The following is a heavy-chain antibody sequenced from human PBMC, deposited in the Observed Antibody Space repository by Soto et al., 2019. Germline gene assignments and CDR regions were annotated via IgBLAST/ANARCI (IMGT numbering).Heavy chain of an antibody. J-gene: IGHJ5*02. CDR2: IDPSDSYT. CDR1: GYSFTSYW. V-gene: IGHV5-10-1*01. CDR3: ARHVRGRFDSSGYPFS. D-gene: IGHD3-22*01. Sequence: LKISCKGSGYSFTSYWISWVRQMPGKGLEWMGRIDPSDSYTNYNPSFQGHVSISVDKSFSTAYLQWSSLKASDTAMYYCARHVRGRFDSSGYPFSWGQGTLVTVSS.